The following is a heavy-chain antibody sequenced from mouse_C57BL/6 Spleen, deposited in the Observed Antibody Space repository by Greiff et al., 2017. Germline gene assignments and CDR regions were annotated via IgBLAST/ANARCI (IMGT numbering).Heavy chain of an antibody. V-gene: IGHV2-2*01. Sequence: VQGVESGPGLVQPSQSLSITCTVSGFSLTSYGVHWVRQSPGKGLEWLGVIWSGGSTDYNAAFISRLSISKDNSKSQVFFKMNSLQADDTAIYYCAGYYSNSYYAMDYWGQGTSVTVSS. D-gene: IGHD2-5*01. CDR3: AGYYSNSYYAMDY. CDR1: GFSLTSYG. J-gene: IGHJ4*01. CDR2: IWSGGST.